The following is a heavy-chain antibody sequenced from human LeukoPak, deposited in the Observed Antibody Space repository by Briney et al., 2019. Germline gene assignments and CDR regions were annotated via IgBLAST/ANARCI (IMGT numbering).Heavy chain of an antibody. D-gene: IGHD2-2*01. CDR2: ISSSSSYI. Sequence: GESLRLSCAASGCTFSSYWRSWIRQAPGKGLEWISSISSSSSYIYYAASVKGRFTISGDNAKNSLYLQMNTLRAEDTAVYYCARDHCSSTSCYVRWFDPWGQGTLVTVSS. CDR3: ARDHCSSTSCYVRWFDP. CDR1: GCTFSSYW. J-gene: IGHJ5*02. V-gene: IGHV3-21*01.